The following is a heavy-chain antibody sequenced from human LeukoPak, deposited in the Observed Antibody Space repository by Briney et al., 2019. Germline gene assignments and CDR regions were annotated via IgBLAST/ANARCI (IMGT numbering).Heavy chain of an antibody. J-gene: IGHJ6*03. D-gene: IGHD3-10*01. CDR2: IYTSGST. Sequence: SETLSLTCTVSGGSISSGSYYWSWIRQLAGKGLEWIGRIYTSGSTNYNPSLKSRVTISVDTSKNQFSLKLSSVTAADTAVYYCARTVVRGVRLHYMDVWGKGTTVTISS. CDR3: ARTVVRGVRLHYMDV. CDR1: GGSISSGSYY. V-gene: IGHV4-61*02.